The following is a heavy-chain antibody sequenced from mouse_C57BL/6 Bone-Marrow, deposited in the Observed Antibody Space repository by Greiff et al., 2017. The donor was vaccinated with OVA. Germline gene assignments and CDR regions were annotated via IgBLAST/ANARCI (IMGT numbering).Heavy chain of an antibody. V-gene: IGHV5-4*01. CDR2: ISDGGSYT. D-gene: IGHD6-5*01. CDR3: EREKAYLNYFDY. CDR1: GFTFSSYA. Sequence: EVKLMESGGGLVKPGGSLKLSCAASGFTFSSYAMSWVRQTPEKRLEWVATISDGGSYTYYPDNVKGRFTISRDNAKNNLYLQMSHLKSEDTAMYYCEREKAYLNYFDYWGQGTTLTVSS. J-gene: IGHJ2*01.